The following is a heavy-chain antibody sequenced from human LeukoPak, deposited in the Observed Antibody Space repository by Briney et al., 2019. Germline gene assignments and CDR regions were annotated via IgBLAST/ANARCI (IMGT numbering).Heavy chain of an antibody. D-gene: IGHD1-14*01. Sequence: GGSLRLSCAASGFTFSSYWMNRVRQAPGKALEWVANIKQDGSEKYYVDSVRGRFTISRDNAKTSLYLQMNSLRAEDTAVYYCARDPGIKGSPTDYWGQGTLVTVS. J-gene: IGHJ4*02. CDR2: IKQDGSEK. CDR1: GFTFSSYW. CDR3: ARDPGIKGSPTDY. V-gene: IGHV3-7*01.